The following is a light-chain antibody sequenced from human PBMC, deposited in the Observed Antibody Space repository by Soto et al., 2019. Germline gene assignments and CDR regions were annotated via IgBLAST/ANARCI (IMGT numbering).Light chain of an antibody. V-gene: IGLV4-69*01. CDR3: QTWGTGIQV. J-gene: IGLJ2*01. CDR2: LNSDGSH. Sequence: QTVVTQSPSASASLGASVKLTCTLSSGHSSYAIARHQQQPEKGPRFLMKLNSDGSHSKGDGIPDRFSGSSSGAERYLTISSLQSEDEADYYCQTWGTGIQVFGGGTKVTVL. CDR1: SGHSSYA.